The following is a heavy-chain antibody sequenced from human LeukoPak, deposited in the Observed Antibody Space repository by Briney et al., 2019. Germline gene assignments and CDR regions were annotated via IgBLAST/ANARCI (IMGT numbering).Heavy chain of an antibody. CDR1: GLTFSNHG. J-gene: IGHJ4*02. CDR3: ARAAAAPEGY. D-gene: IGHD6-13*01. V-gene: IGHV3-21*01. Sequence: GGSLRLSCATAGLTFSNHGMHWVRQAPGKGLEWVSSISSSSSYKYYADSVKGRFTISRDNAKNSLYLQMNSLRAEDTAVYYCARAAAAPEGYWGQGTLVTVSS. CDR2: ISSSSSYK.